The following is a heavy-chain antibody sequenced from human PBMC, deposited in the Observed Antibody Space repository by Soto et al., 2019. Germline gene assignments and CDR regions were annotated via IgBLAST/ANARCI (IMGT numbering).Heavy chain of an antibody. CDR3: ARLFGVVVTAIGLWYFDL. V-gene: IGHV4-31*03. CDR2: IYYSGST. D-gene: IGHD2-21*02. Sequence: QVQLQESGPGLVKPSQTLSLTCTVSGGSISSGGYYWSWIRQHPGKGLEWIGYIYYSGSTYYNTSLKSRVTISVDTSKNQFSLKLSSVTAADTAVYYCARLFGVVVTAIGLWYFDLWGRGTLVTVSS. J-gene: IGHJ2*01. CDR1: GGSISSGGYY.